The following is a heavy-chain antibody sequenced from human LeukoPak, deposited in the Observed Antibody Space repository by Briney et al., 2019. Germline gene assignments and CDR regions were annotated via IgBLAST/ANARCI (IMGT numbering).Heavy chain of an antibody. CDR3: AKDAPGDGGFDY. V-gene: IGHV3-23*01. Sequence: WGSLRLSCAASGFTISSQAMSWVRQAPGKGLECVSTIGISDVDRHYADSVKGRFTISRDNSKNMLYLQMNSLRADDTAVYYCAKDAPGDGGFDYWGQGTMVTVSS. D-gene: IGHD1-14*01. CDR2: IGISDVDR. J-gene: IGHJ4*02. CDR1: GFTISSQA.